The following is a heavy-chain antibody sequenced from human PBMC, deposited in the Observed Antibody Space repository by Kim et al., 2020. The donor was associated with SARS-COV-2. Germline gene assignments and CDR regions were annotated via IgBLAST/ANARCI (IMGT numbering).Heavy chain of an antibody. CDR3: ARSYYYDSSGRNWFDP. V-gene: IGHV1-69*02. J-gene: IGHJ5*02. Sequence: VQGRVTITADKSTSTAYMELSSLRSEDPAVYYCARSYYYDSSGRNWFDPWGQGTLVTVSS. D-gene: IGHD3-22*01.